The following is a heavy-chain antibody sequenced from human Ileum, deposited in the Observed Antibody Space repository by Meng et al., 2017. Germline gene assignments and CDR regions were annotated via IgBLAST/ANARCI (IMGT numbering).Heavy chain of an antibody. CDR1: GYTFTSYA. J-gene: IGHJ4*02. V-gene: IGHV1-18*01. CDR2: ISAYNGNT. Sequence: QVQLVQAGAEVKKPGAVAKGSRKASGYTFTSYAISWVRQAPGQGLEWMGWISAYNGNTNYARKLQSRVTMTTDTSTSTAYMELRSLRSDDTAVYYCARDRDYGDLDFDYWGQGTLVTVSS. CDR3: ARDRDYGDLDFDY. D-gene: IGHD4-17*01.